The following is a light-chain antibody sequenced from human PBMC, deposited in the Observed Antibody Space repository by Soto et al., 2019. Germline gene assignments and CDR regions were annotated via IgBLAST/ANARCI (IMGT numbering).Light chain of an antibody. CDR2: DAS. V-gene: IGKV1-39*01. J-gene: IGKJ2*01. CDR1: LGINTY. Sequence: DIQMTQSPSSLSASVGERGTITCRASLGINTYLNWYEQKRGKAPKVLIYDASKLHSGVPSRFSGSGSGTDFTLTISSLQPEDFATYYCQQSFGTPYTFGQGTKLEIK. CDR3: QQSFGTPYT.